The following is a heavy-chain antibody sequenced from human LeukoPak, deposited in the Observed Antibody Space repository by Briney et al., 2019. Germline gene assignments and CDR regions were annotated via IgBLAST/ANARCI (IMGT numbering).Heavy chain of an antibody. CDR3: ARDPLASSGWYIRGFFDY. Sequence: SETLSLTCAVSGGSISSSNWWSWVRQPPGKGLEWIGEIYHSGSTNYNPSLKSRVTISVDKSKNQFSLKLSSVTVADAAVYYCARDPLASSGWYIRGFFDYWGQGTLVTVSS. V-gene: IGHV4-4*02. CDR2: IYHSGST. CDR1: GGSISSSNW. J-gene: IGHJ4*02. D-gene: IGHD6-19*01.